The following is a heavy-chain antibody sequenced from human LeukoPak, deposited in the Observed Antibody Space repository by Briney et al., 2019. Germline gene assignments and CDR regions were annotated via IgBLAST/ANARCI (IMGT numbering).Heavy chain of an antibody. CDR1: GFSFSTYG. J-gene: IGHJ4*02. D-gene: IGHD5-18*01. Sequence: PGESLRLSCAASGFSFSTYGMSWLRKAPGKGLEWVSSITSSSSFIYYADSVKGRFTVSRDNAKNSLFLQMNSLRAEDTAVYYCARDRNTPIDYWGQGTLVTVSS. CDR2: ITSSSSFI. CDR3: ARDRNTPIDY. V-gene: IGHV3-21*01.